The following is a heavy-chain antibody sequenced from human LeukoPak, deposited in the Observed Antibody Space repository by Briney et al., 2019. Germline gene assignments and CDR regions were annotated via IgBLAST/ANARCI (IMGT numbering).Heavy chain of an antibody. D-gene: IGHD1-26*01. V-gene: IGHV3-30-3*01. CDR3: AKAAVYSKRWTPFDD. Sequence: PGGSLRLSCAASGFTFSSYAMHWVRQAPGKGLEWVAVISYDGSNKYYADSVKGRFTISRDNSKNTLYLQMNSLRAEDTAVYYCAKAAVYSKRWTPFDDWGRGTLVTVSS. CDR1: GFTFSSYA. CDR2: ISYDGSNK. J-gene: IGHJ4*02.